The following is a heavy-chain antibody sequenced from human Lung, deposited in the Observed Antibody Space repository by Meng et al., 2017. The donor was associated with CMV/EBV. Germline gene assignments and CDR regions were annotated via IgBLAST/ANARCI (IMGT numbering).Heavy chain of an antibody. Sequence: GEXXKISCTGSGFTFRNCAMSWVRQAPGKGLEFVSSISGGGDNTYYTDSVKGRFIISRDNSKNTLYLQMDSLRAEDTALYYCAKGEKYFDSSGLDYWGQGXQVTVSS. CDR1: GFTFRNCA. CDR2: ISGGGDNT. J-gene: IGHJ4*02. D-gene: IGHD3-22*01. CDR3: AKGEKYFDSSGLDY. V-gene: IGHV3-23*01.